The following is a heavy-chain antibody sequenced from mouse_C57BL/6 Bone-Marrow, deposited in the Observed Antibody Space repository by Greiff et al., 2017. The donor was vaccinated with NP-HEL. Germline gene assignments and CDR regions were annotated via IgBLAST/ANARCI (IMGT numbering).Heavy chain of an antibody. CDR3: TTEITTVVATDY. J-gene: IGHJ2*01. CDR1: GFNIKDDY. D-gene: IGHD1-1*01. V-gene: IGHV14-4*01. Sequence: VQLQQSGAELVRPGASVKLSCTASGFNIKDDYMHWVKQRPEQGLEWIGWIDPENGDTEYASKFQGKATITADTSSNTAYLQLSSLTSEDTAVYYCTTEITTVVATDYWGQGTTLTVSS. CDR2: IDPENGDT.